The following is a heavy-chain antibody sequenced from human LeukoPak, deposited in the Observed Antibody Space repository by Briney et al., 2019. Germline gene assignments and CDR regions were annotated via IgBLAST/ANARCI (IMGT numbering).Heavy chain of an antibody. D-gene: IGHD5-24*01. J-gene: IGHJ4*02. Sequence: PSETLSLTCTVSGGSISSYYGIWIRQPPGKGLDWIGYIYYIGRPNYNPSLKSRVTISVDTSKNQFSLKLSSVTAADTAVYYCARGKGDGSEFGYWGQGTLVTVSS. CDR2: IYYIGRP. CDR3: ARGKGDGSEFGY. CDR1: GGSISSYY. V-gene: IGHV4-59*01.